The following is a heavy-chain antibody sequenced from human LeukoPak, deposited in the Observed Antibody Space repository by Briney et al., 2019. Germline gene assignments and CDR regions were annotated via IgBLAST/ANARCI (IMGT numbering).Heavy chain of an antibody. V-gene: IGHV4-59*01. D-gene: IGHD2-15*01. CDR1: GGSISGYY. J-gene: IGHJ4*02. CDR2: IDDSGTT. Sequence: PSETLSLTCTVSGGSISGYYWIWIRQPPGKRLEWIGYIDDSGTTSYNPPLKSRATISVDTPKNQFSLKLTSVTAADTALYYCGRDVHCRGGSCSTFWGQGTLVTVSS. CDR3: GRDVHCRGGSCSTF.